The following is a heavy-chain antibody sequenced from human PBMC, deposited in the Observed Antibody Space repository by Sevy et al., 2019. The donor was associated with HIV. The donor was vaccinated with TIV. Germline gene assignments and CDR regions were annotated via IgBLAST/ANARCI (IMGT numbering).Heavy chain of an antibody. Sequence: GESLKISCAGSGYSFTSHWIGWVRHMPGKGLEWMGIIYPDDSKTRYSQSFQGQVTFSADKSISTAYLQWSSLIASDTAMYYCATSRSGYFDSSGYYIYWGQGTMVTVSS. J-gene: IGHJ4*02. CDR2: IYPDDSKT. CDR3: ATSRSGYFDSSGYYIY. CDR1: GYSFTSHW. D-gene: IGHD3-22*01. V-gene: IGHV5-51*01.